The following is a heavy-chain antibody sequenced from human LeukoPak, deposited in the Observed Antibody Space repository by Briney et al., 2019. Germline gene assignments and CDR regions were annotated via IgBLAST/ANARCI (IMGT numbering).Heavy chain of an antibody. CDR2: ISGSGGNT. D-gene: IGHD1-26*01. V-gene: IGHV3-23*01. CDR1: GFTFSNYA. CDR3: AKGSIVETTTPFDY. Sequence: PGGSLRLSCAASGFTFSNYALSWVRQAPGKGLEWVSGISGSGGNTYYADSVKGRFTISRDNSKNTLYLQMNSLRAEDTAVYYCAKGSIVETTTPFDYWGQGTLVTVSS. J-gene: IGHJ4*02.